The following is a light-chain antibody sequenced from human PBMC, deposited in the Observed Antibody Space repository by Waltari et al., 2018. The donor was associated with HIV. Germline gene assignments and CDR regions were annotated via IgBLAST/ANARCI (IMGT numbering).Light chain of an antibody. CDR2: GAS. CDR1: QTVDNNY. V-gene: IGKV3-20*01. Sequence: TLSCSASQTVDNNYLAWYQHRPGQAPRLLIFGASSRATGIPDRFSASGSGTDFTLTISSLDPSDYALYYCQQYGTSPRTFGQGTRVEIK. J-gene: IGKJ2*01. CDR3: QQYGTSPRT.